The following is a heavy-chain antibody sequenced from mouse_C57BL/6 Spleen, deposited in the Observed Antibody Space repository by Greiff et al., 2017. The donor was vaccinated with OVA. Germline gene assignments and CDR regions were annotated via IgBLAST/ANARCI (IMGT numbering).Heavy chain of an antibody. CDR2: IDPSDSYT. CDR1: GYTFTSYW. D-gene: IGHD1-1*01. V-gene: IGHV1-50*01. Sequence: QVQLQQPGAELVKPGASVKLSCKASGYTFTSYWMQWVKRRPGQGLEWIGEIDPSDSYTNYNQKFKGKATLTVDTSSSTAYMQLSSLTSEDSAVYYCARYPSTVVATNAMDYWGQGTSVTVSS. J-gene: IGHJ4*01. CDR3: ARYPSTVVATNAMDY.